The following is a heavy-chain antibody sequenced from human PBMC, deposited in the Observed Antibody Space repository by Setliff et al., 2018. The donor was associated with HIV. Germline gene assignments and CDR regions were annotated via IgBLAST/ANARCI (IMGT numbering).Heavy chain of an antibody. Sequence: PSETLSLTCTVSGGSISNYYWSWIRQPPGKGLEWIGYIYNIGSTNYNPSLKSRVTISVETSKKHFSLRLTSVTAADTAVYFCARGGDYNFWAGYWTWGQGTLVTVSS. CDR1: GGSISNYY. J-gene: IGHJ5*02. D-gene: IGHD3-3*01. V-gene: IGHV4-59*12. CDR3: ARGGDYNFWAGYWT. CDR2: IYNIGST.